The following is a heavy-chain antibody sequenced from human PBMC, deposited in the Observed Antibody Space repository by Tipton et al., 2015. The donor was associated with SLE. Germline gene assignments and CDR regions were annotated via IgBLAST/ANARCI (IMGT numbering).Heavy chain of an antibody. CDR2: IYYSGST. CDR3: ASCLKYYYDSSDAFDI. CDR1: VGSIRSGGYY. J-gene: IGHJ3*02. D-gene: IGHD3-22*01. V-gene: IGHV4-31*03. Sequence: LRLSCTVSVGSIRSGGYYWSWIRQHPGKGLGWIGYIYYSGSTYYNPSLKSRVTISVDTSKNQFSPKLSSVTAADTAVYYCASCLKYYYDSSDAFDIWGQGTMVTVSS.